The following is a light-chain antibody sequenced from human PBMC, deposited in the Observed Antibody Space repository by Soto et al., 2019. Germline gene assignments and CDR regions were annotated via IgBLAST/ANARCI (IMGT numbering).Light chain of an antibody. CDR3: SSYTSSSSLEV. Sequence: QSVLTQPASMSGSPGQSITISCTGTSSDVGAYNFVSWYQQHPGKAPKLMIYDVSNRPSGVSNRFSGSKSGNTASLTISGLQAEDEADYYCSSYTSSSSLEVFGTGTKVTVL. CDR1: SSDVGAYNF. V-gene: IGLV2-14*01. J-gene: IGLJ1*01. CDR2: DVS.